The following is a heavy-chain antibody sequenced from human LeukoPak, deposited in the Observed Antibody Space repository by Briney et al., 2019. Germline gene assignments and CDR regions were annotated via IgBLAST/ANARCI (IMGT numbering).Heavy chain of an antibody. D-gene: IGHD5-18*01. J-gene: IGHJ4*02. CDR3: ARVGSGNTYGYADY. CDR1: GFTFNSYT. V-gene: IGHV3-66*01. CDR2: FYNGINT. Sequence: GGSLRLACAASGFTFNSYTMSWVRQAPGEGLEWESVFYNGINTYYADSVKGRFTTSRDNSKNTLYLQMNSLRVEDTAVYFCARVGSGNTYGYADYWGQGTLVTVSS.